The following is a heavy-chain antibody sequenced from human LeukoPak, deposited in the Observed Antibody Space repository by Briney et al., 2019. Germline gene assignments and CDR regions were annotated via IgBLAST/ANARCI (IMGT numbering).Heavy chain of an antibody. D-gene: IGHD3-22*01. J-gene: IGHJ3*02. V-gene: IGHV1-24*01. Sequence: ASVKLSCKVSGYTLTELSMHWVRQAPGKGLEWMGGFDPEDGETIYAQKFQGRVTMTEDTSTDTAYMELSSLRSEDTAVYYCATTSSLGSMYYYDSSPYGAFDIWGQGTMVTVSS. CDR2: FDPEDGET. CDR3: ATTSSLGSMYYYDSSPYGAFDI. CDR1: GYTLTELS.